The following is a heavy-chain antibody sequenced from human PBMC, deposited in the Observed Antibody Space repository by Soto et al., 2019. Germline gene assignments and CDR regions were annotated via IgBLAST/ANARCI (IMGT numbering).Heavy chain of an antibody. CDR3: ARDAAPDYCSGGSCYSLINYYYYYGMDV. Sequence: GESLKISCAASGFTFSSYSMNRVRQAPGKGLEWVSSISSSSSYIYYADSVKGRFTISRDNAKNSLYLQMNSLRAEDTAVYYCARDAAPDYCSGGSCYSLINYYYYYGMDVWGQGTTVTVSS. V-gene: IGHV3-21*01. J-gene: IGHJ6*02. D-gene: IGHD2-15*01. CDR2: ISSSSSYI. CDR1: GFTFSSYS.